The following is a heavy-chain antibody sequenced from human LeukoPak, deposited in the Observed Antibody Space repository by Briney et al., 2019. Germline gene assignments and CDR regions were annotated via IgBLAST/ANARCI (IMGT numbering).Heavy chain of an antibody. J-gene: IGHJ6*03. CDR1: GGSISSYY. CDR2: IYTSGST. Sequence: SETLSLTCTLSGGSISSYYGSWIPQRAGRGLGWIWRIYTSGSTNYNPSLKSRVTMSVDTSKNQFSLKLSSVTAADTAVYYCARLTAAIAGDYYYYYMDVWGKGTTVTVSS. CDR3: ARLTAAIAGDYYYYYMDV. D-gene: IGHD2-2*01. V-gene: IGHV4-4*07.